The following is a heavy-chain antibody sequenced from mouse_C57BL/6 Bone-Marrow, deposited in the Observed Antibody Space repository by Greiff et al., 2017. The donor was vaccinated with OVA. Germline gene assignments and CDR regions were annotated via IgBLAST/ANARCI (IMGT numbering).Heavy chain of an antibody. CDR3: TPIDLFAY. J-gene: IGHJ3*01. V-gene: IGHV14-4*01. CDR1: GFNIKDDY. CDR2: IDPENGDT. Sequence: VQLQQSGAELVRPGASVKLSCTASGFNIKDDYMHWVKQRPEQGLEWIGWIDPENGDTEYASKFQGKATITAYTSSNTAYLQLSSLTSEDTAVYYCTPIDLFAYWGQGTLVTVSA.